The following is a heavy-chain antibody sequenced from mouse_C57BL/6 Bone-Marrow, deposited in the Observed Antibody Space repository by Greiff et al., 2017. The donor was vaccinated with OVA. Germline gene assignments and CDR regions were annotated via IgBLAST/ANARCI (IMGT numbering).Heavy chain of an antibody. V-gene: IGHV1-52*01. D-gene: IGHD1-1*01. Sequence: QVQLQQPGAELVRPGSSVKLSCKASGYTFTSYWMHWVKQRPIQGLEWIGNIDPSDSETHYNQKFKDKATLTVDKSSSTAYMQLSSLTSEDSAVYYCARGPYYYGSSHWYIDVWGTGTTVTVSS. CDR2: IDPSDSET. CDR3: ARGPYYYGSSHWYIDV. CDR1: GYTFTSYW. J-gene: IGHJ1*03.